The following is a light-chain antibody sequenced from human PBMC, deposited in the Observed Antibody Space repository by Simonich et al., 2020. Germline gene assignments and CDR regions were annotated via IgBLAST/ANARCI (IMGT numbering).Light chain of an antibody. CDR2: WAS. V-gene: IGKV4-1*01. CDR3: QQYYSTPRT. CDR1: QSVLYSSNNKNY. Sequence: DIVMTQSPDSLAVSLGERATINCKSTQSVLYSSNNKNYLAWYQQKPGQPPKLLIYWASTREAGGPDRFSGSGSGTDFTLNISGLQAEDVAVYYCQQYYSTPRTFGQGTKLEIK. J-gene: IGKJ2*02.